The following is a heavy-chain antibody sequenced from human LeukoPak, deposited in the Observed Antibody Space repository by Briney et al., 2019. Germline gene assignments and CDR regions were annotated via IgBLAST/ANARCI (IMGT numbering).Heavy chain of an antibody. Sequence: SETLSLTCTVSGGSISSYYWSWIRQPAGKGLEWIGRIYTGGSTNYNPSLKSRVTMSVDTSKNQFSLKLSSVTAADTAVYYCARDQYYYDSSGYYKNWFDPWGQGTLVTVSS. V-gene: IGHV4-4*07. D-gene: IGHD3-22*01. CDR1: GGSISSYY. CDR3: ARDQYYYDSSGYYKNWFDP. CDR2: IYTGGST. J-gene: IGHJ5*02.